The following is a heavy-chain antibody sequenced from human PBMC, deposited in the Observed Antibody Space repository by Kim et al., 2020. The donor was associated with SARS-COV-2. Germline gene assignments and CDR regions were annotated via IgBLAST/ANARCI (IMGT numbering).Heavy chain of an antibody. D-gene: IGHD3-10*01. Sequence: SETLSLTCAVSGGSISSSNWWSWVRQPPGKGLEWIGEIYHSGSTNYNPSLKSRVTISVDKSKNQFSLKLSSVTAADTAVYYCAREYYYGSGSYQTGEYYFDYWGQGTLVTVSS. CDR1: GGSISSSNW. CDR3: AREYYYGSGSYQTGEYYFDY. V-gene: IGHV4-4*02. J-gene: IGHJ4*02. CDR2: IYHSGST.